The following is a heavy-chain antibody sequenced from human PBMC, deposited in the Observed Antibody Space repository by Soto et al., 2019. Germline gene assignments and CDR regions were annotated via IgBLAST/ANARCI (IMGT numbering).Heavy chain of an antibody. V-gene: IGHV3-30-3*01. CDR2: ISYDGTNK. D-gene: IGHD7-27*01. CDR1: GFSFSISP. CDR3: ARDPKTSGGQHWAFNYFDS. Sequence: QPVGSLRLSCAASGFSFSISPMHWVRQAPGKGPEWVALISYDGTNKFYADSVKGRFTISRDNSKSTLYLQVDSLRPEDAAVYYCARDPKTSGGQHWAFNYFDSWAREPWSPSPQ. J-gene: IGHJ4*02.